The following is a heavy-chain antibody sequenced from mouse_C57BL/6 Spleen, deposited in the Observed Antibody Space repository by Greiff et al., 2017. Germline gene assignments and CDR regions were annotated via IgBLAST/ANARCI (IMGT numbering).Heavy chain of an antibody. D-gene: IGHD4-1*02. CDR1: GYAFSSYW. CDR2: IYPGDGDT. Sequence: QVQLQQSGAELVKPGASVKISCKASGYAFSSYWMNWVKQRPGKGLEWIGQIYPGDGDTNYNGKFKGKATLTADKSSSTAYLQLSSLTSEDSAVYFCARSASGTWYFGCWGQGTTLTVSS. V-gene: IGHV1-80*01. J-gene: IGHJ2*01. CDR3: ARSASGTWYFGC.